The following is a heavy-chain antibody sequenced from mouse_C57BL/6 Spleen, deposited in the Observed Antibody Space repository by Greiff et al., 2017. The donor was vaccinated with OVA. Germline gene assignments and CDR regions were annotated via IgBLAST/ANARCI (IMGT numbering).Heavy chain of an antibody. D-gene: IGHD2-3*01. CDR1: GFSLTSYG. Sequence: VKLMESGPGLVQPSQSLSITCTVSGFSLTSYGVHWVRQSPGKGLEWLGVIWSGGSTDYNAAFISRLSISKDNSKSQVFFKMNSLQADDTAIYYSARTGYDGYYDAMDYWGQGTSVTVAS. CDR3: ARTGYDGYYDAMDY. V-gene: IGHV2-2*01. J-gene: IGHJ4*01. CDR2: IWSGGST.